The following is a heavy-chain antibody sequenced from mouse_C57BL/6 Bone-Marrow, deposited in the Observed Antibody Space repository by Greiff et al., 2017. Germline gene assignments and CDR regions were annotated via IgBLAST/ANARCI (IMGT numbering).Heavy chain of an antibody. CDR2: IHPNSGST. D-gene: IGHD2-5*01. V-gene: IGHV1-64*01. J-gene: IGHJ4*01. CDR3: ARPYYSNYVNAMDY. Sequence: QVQLKQPGAELVKPGASVKLSCKASGYTFTSYWMHWVKQRPGQGLEWIGMIHPNSGSTNYNEKFKSKATLTVDKSSSTAYMQLSRLTSEDSAVYYCARPYYSNYVNAMDYWGQGTSVTVAS. CDR1: GYTFTSYW.